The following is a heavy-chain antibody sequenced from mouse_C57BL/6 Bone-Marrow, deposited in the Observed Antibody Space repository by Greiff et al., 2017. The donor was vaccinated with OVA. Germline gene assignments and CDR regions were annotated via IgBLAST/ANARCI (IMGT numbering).Heavy chain of an antibody. CDR1: GYTFTRYW. CDR3: ARGYYGSSYYVDY. V-gene: IGHV1-69*01. CDR2: IDPSDSYT. J-gene: IGHJ2*01. Sequence: LQLQQPGAELVMPGASVKLSCKASGYTFTRYWMHWVKQRPGQGLEWIGEIDPSDSYTNYNQKFKGKSTLTVDKSSSTAYMQLSSLTSEDSAVYYCARGYYGSSYYVDYWGQGTTLAVSS. D-gene: IGHD1-1*01.